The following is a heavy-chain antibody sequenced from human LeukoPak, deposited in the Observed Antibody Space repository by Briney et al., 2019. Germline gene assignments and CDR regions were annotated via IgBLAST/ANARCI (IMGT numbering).Heavy chain of an antibody. D-gene: IGHD3-22*01. Sequence: ASVKVSCKASGYTFTGYYMHWVRQAPGQGLEWMGWINPNSGGTNYAQKLQGRVTMTTDTSTSTAYMELRSLRSDDTAVYYCARDLIDDSSGYYPFQDYWGQGTLVTVSS. CDR3: ARDLIDDSSGYYPFQDY. CDR1: GYTFTGYY. V-gene: IGHV1-2*02. J-gene: IGHJ4*02. CDR2: INPNSGGT.